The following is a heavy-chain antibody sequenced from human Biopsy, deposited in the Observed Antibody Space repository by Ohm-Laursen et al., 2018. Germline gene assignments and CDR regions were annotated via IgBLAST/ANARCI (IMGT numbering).Heavy chain of an antibody. CDR3: ARGLLKTKYTTSWYGLATYPKPSGYYYCGMDV. CDR2: VNHSGST. CDR1: GTSFNDYS. J-gene: IGHJ6*02. D-gene: IGHD6-13*01. Sequence: GTLSLTCAVFGTSFNDYSWTWIRQPPGKGLEWIGEVNHSGSTKYSPSLKSRVTISGDTSQNQFFLKLTSVTAADTAVYYCARGLLKTKYTTSWYGLATYPKPSGYYYCGMDVWGQGTTVTVSS. V-gene: IGHV4-34*01.